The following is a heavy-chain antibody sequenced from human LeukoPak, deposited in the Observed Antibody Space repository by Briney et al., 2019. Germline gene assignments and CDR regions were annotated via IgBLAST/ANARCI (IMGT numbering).Heavy chain of an antibody. J-gene: IGHJ4*02. D-gene: IGHD4-17*01. CDR1: GFTFSRNG. Sequence: GGSLRLSCAASGFTFSRNGMAWVRQAPGKGLERVSSISVSGTYIYYSDSVKGRFTISRDNAKNSLYLEMKSLRAEDTAAYFCARDRDYGTFDYWGQGTLVTVSS. CDR3: ARDRDYGTFDY. V-gene: IGHV3-21*03. CDR2: ISVSGTYI.